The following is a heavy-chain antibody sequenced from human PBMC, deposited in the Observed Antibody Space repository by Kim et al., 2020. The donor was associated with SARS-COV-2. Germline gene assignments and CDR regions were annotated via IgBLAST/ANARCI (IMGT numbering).Heavy chain of an antibody. J-gene: IGHJ6*02. Sequence: RFTISRDNAKNALYLQMNSLRAEDTAVYYCARDLRVAAAHTLGYYYGMDVWGQGTTVTVSS. CDR3: ARDLRVAAAHTLGYYYGMDV. V-gene: IGHV3-11*05. D-gene: IGHD6-13*01.